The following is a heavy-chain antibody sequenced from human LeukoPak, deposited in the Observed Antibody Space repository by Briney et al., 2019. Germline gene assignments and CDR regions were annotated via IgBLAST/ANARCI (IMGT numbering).Heavy chain of an antibody. CDR2: IYTSGST. V-gene: IGHV4-4*07. D-gene: IGHD3-22*01. Sequence: PSETLSLTCTVSGGSISSYYWSWIRQPAGKGLEWIGRIYTSGSTNYNPSLKSRVTMSVDTSKNQFSLKLSSVTAADTAVYYCARAGFTYDSSGYYADWFDPWGQGTLVTVSS. CDR1: GGSISSYY. J-gene: IGHJ5*02. CDR3: ARAGFTYDSSGYYADWFDP.